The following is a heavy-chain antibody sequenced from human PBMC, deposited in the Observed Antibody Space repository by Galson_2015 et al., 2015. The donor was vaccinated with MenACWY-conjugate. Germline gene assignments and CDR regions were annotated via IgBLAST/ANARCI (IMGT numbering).Heavy chain of an antibody. V-gene: IGHV3-7*03. D-gene: IGHD2-2*02. Sequence: SLRLSCAASGFTFSYYWMSWVRQAPGKGLEWVANIQQDGSEMNYVDSVKGRFTISRDNARNSLYLQMNSLRDEDTAVYYCARGVNKYCTSTSCYTGYYGMDVWGQGITVTVSS. CDR2: IQQDGSEM. CDR1: GFTFSYYW. J-gene: IGHJ6*02. CDR3: ARGVNKYCTSTSCYTGYYGMDV.